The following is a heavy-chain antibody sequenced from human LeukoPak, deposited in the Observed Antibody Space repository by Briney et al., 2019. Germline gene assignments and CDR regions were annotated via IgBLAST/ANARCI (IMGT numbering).Heavy chain of an antibody. D-gene: IGHD3-3*01. Sequence: GGSLRLSCAASGFTFSSYWMHWVRHAPGKGLVSVSRINSDGSSTSYADSVEGRFTISRDNAKNTLYLQMNSLRAEDTAVYYCARDLPTIYGFQDYYGMDVWGQGTTVTVSS. CDR2: INSDGSST. CDR3: ARDLPTIYGFQDYYGMDV. CDR1: GFTFSSYW. J-gene: IGHJ6*02. V-gene: IGHV3-74*01.